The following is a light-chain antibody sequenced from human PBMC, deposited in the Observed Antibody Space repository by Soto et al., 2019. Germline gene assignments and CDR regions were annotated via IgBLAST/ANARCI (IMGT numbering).Light chain of an antibody. Sequence: LTQSPGTLSLSPGQRATLSCKASQSVSSSYLAWYQHKCGQAPRLLMFGTGSRATGIPDRFRGTGSGTDFTLIVNKLEPEDFAVYYCQQYSSTPHTFGQGTRWISN. V-gene: IGKV3-20*01. J-gene: IGKJ2*01. CDR2: GTG. CDR1: QSVSSSY. CDR3: QQYSSTPHT.